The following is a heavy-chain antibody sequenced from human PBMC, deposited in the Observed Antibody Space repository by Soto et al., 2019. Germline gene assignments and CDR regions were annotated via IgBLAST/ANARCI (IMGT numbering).Heavy chain of an antibody. J-gene: IGHJ4*02. D-gene: IGHD4-17*01. CDR3: ARQLYGDYLLDY. Sequence: SQTLSLTCTLSGGSISSYYWSWTRQPPGKGMEWIGYIYYCGSTYYNPSFKSRVTISVDTSKNQFSLKLSSVPAADTAVYYCARQLYGDYLLDYWGEGALVTVST. V-gene: IGHV4-59*04. CDR1: GGSISSYY. CDR2: IYYCGST.